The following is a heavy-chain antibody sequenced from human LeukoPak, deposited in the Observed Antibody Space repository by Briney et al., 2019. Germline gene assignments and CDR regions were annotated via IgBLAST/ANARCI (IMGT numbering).Heavy chain of an antibody. CDR3: AKDRRVGATTWYYFDY. V-gene: IGHV3-23*01. Sequence: GGSLRLSCAASGFTFSSYAMSWVRQAPGRGLEWVSGISDNGGTIHYADSVKGRFTISRDKSKNTLYMQMNSLRAEDTAVYYCAKDRRVGATTWYYFDYWGQGTLVTVSS. J-gene: IGHJ4*02. CDR2: ISDNGGTI. D-gene: IGHD1-26*01. CDR1: GFTFSSYA.